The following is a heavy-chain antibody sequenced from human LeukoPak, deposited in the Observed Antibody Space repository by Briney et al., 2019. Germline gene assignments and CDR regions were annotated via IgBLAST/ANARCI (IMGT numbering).Heavy chain of an antibody. CDR3: AKLGGTARFDP. CDR1: GFTFSSYW. Sequence: PGGSLRLSCGASGFTFSSYWMSWARQAPGGGLEWVANIKQDGSEKDYVDSVKGRFTISRDNAKNSLYLQMTNLRAEDTAIYYCAKLGGTARFDPWGQGTLVTVSS. J-gene: IGHJ5*02. V-gene: IGHV3-7*01. D-gene: IGHD1-7*01. CDR2: IKQDGSEK.